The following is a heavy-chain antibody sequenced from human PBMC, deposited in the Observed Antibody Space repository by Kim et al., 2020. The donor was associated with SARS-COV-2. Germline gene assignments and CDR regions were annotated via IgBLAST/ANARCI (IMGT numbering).Heavy chain of an antibody. CDR2: ISYDGSNK. V-gene: IGHV3-30*04. CDR3: ARDESVDASREYYYYGMDV. CDR1: GFTFSSYA. J-gene: IGHJ6*02. Sequence: GGSLRLSCAASGFTFSSYAMHWVRQAPGKGLEWVAVISYDGSNKYYADSVKGRFTISRDNSKNTLYLQMNSLRAEDTAVYYCARDESVDASREYYYYGMDVWGQGTTVTVSS. D-gene: IGHD3-9*01.